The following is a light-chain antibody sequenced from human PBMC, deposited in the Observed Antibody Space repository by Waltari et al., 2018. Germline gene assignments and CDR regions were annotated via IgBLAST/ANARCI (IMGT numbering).Light chain of an antibody. J-gene: IGKJ3*01. CDR1: QGVSSY. V-gene: IGKV3-11*01. Sequence: VLTQSPATPSLSPGARATLSCRASQGVSSYVAWYQHKPGQPPRLLIYDATNRATVIPARFSGSGSATDFALTISSLEPEDFAVYYCQQRYSWPATFGPGTKVDI. CDR2: DAT. CDR3: QQRYSWPAT.